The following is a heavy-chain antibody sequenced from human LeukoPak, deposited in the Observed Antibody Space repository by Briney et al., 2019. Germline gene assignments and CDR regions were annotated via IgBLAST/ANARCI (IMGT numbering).Heavy chain of an antibody. D-gene: IGHD1-26*01. V-gene: IGHV3-74*01. CDR3: ARVTPGGGGYGGEYYFDY. CDR2: INTDGSST. J-gene: IGHJ4*02. Sequence: PGGSLRLSCAASGFTFSSYWMHWVRQAPGKGLVWVSRINTDGSSTSYADSVKGRFTISRDNAKNTLYLQMNSLRAEDTAVYYCARVTPGGGGYGGEYYFDYWAREPWSPSPQ. CDR1: GFTFSSYW.